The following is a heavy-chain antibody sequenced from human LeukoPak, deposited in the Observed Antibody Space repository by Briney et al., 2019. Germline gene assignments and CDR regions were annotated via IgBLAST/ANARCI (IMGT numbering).Heavy chain of an antibody. V-gene: IGHV3-48*01. J-gene: IGHJ4*02. CDR1: GFTFSSYS. CDR2: ISSSSSTI. Sequence: GGSLRLSCAASGFTFSSYSMNWVRQAPGKGLEWVSYISSSSSTIYYADSVKGRFTISRDNAKNSLYLRMNSLRAEDTAVYYCARNTNGVCCPIDYWGQGTLVTVSS. D-gene: IGHD2-8*01. CDR3: ARNTNGVCCPIDY.